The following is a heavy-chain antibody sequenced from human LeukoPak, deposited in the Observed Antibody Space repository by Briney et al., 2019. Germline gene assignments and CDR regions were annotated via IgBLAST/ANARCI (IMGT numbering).Heavy chain of an antibody. Sequence: QPGRSLRLSCAASGFTFSNYDMHWVRQAPGKGLEWVAVISYDGSNKYYADSVKGRFTISRDNSKNTVYLQMNSLRAEDTAVYYCAKDREGTTFDNWGQGTLLTVSS. J-gene: IGHJ4*02. D-gene: IGHD1-7*01. CDR1: GFTFSNYD. CDR2: ISYDGSNK. CDR3: AKDREGTTFDN. V-gene: IGHV3-30*18.